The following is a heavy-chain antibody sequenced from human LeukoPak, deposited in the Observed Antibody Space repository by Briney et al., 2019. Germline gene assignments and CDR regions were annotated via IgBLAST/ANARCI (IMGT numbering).Heavy chain of an antibody. CDR1: GGSISGYY. Sequence: PSETLSLTCTVSGGSISGYYWSWIRQPAGQGLEWMGRIYTNGDTNYKPSLKSRVTMSVDTPKNQLSLNLGPVPAADTAMYYCARAAGAAGGQYFDYWGQGALVTVSS. D-gene: IGHD6-13*01. CDR3: ARAAGAAGGQYFDY. V-gene: IGHV4-4*07. J-gene: IGHJ4*02. CDR2: IYTNGDT.